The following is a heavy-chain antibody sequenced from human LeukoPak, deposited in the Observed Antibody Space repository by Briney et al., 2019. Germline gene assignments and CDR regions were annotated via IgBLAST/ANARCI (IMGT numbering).Heavy chain of an antibody. CDR3: ARTCCSETSKFDY. CDR2: ISPSSDGT. CDR1: GYTFTSYY. Sequence: ASLKVSCKASGYTFTSYYMRWGPQAPRPGRGWMGVISPSSDGTSYAKKFQGRVTMTRNVSTSTVYMELSSLRSEDTAVYYCARTCCSETSKFDYWGQGTLVTVSS. D-gene: IGHD2-15*01. J-gene: IGHJ4*02. V-gene: IGHV1-46*01.